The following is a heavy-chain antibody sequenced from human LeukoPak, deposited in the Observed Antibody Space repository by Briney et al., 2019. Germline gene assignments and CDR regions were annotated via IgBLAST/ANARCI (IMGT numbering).Heavy chain of an antibody. J-gene: IGHJ3*02. Sequence: GGSLRLSCAASGFTFSDYEMNWVRQAPGKGLEWVSYISGSGRSIEHADSVKGRFTVSRDDAKTSLFLQMNSLRAEDTAVYYCARRFDIWGRGTMVTVSS. CDR1: GFTFSDYE. CDR3: ARRFDI. V-gene: IGHV3-48*03. CDR2: ISGSGRSI.